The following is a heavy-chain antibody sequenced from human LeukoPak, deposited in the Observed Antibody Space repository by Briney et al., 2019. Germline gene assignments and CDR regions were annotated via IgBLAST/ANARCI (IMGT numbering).Heavy chain of an antibody. V-gene: IGHV5-51*01. CDR3: ARSSAGYNLNLGYFDY. CDR2: IYPGDSDT. Sequence: GESLKISCKASGYNFATYWIGWVRQMPGKGLEWMGIIYPGDSDTRYSPSFQGQVTISADKSISTAYLQWSSLKASDTAMYYCARSSAGYNLNLGYFDYWGQGTLVTVSP. D-gene: IGHD5-24*01. CDR1: GYNFATYW. J-gene: IGHJ4*02.